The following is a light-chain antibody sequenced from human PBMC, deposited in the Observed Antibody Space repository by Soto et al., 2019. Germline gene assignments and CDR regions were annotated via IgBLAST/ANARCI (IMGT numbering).Light chain of an antibody. Sequence: EVVMTQSPATLSVSPGERATPSCRASQSVTSNYLAWYQQKPGQAPGLLIYGASTRATAIPARFSGSGSGTEFTLTISSLQSEDFAVYYCQQYNNWPPITFGQGTRLEI. V-gene: IGKV3D-15*01. CDR3: QQYNNWPPIT. CDR1: QSVTSN. CDR2: GAS. J-gene: IGKJ5*01.